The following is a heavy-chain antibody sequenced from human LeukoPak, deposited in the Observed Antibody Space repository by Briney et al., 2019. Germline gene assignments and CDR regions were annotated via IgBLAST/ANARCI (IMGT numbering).Heavy chain of an antibody. CDR2: IRYDGSNK. V-gene: IGHV3-30*02. CDR1: GFTFSSYG. CDR3: AKVMRGFRSGYDYFDY. D-gene: IGHD3-3*01. Sequence: PGGSPRLSCAASGFTFSSYGMHWVRQAPGKGLEWVAFIRYDGSNKYYADSVKGRFTISRDNSKNTLYLQMNSLRAEDTAVYYCAKVMRGFRSGYDYFDYWGQGTLVTVSS. J-gene: IGHJ4*02.